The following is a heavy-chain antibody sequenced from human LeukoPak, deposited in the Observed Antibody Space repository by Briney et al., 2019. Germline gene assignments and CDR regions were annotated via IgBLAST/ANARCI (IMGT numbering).Heavy chain of an antibody. D-gene: IGHD3-10*01. CDR1: GYTFTGYC. V-gene: IGHV1-2*02. CDR2: INPNSGGT. J-gene: IGHJ5*02. CDR3: ARGRTYYYGSGNVDNWFDP. Sequence: ASVTVSCKASGYTFTGYCMHWVRQAPGQGLEWMGWINPNSGGTNYAQKFQGRVTMTRDTSISTAYMELSRLRSDDTAVYYCARGRTYYYGSGNVDNWFDPWGQGTLVTVSS.